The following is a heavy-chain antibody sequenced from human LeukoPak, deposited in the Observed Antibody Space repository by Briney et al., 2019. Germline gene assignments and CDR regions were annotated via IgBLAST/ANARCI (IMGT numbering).Heavy chain of an antibody. CDR1: GYTFTGYY. V-gene: IGHV1-2*02. CDR3: AIIEKVVAVAGTFDY. CDR2: INPNSGGT. J-gene: IGHJ4*02. Sequence: ASVKVSCKASGYTFTGYYMHWVRQAPGQGLEWMRWINPNSGGTNYAQKFQGRVTMTRDTSISTAYMELSGLRSDDTAVYYCAIIEKVVAVAGTFDYWGQGTLVTVSS. D-gene: IGHD6-19*01.